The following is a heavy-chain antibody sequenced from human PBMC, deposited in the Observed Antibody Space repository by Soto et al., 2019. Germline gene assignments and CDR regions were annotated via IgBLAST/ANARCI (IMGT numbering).Heavy chain of an antibody. CDR1: GGSISSYY. D-gene: IGHD4-17*01. CDR2: IYYSGST. Sequence: QVQLQESGPGLVKPSETLSLTCTVSGGSISSYYWSWIRQPPGKGLEWIGYIYYSGSTNYNPSLQSRVTIAVDTSKPQFSLKLSSVTAADTAVYCCARRYGGAFDIWGQGTMVTVSS. V-gene: IGHV4-59*08. J-gene: IGHJ3*02. CDR3: ARRYGGAFDI.